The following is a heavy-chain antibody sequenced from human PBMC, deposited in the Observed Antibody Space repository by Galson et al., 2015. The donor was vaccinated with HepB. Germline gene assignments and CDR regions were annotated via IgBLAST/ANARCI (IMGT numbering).Heavy chain of an antibody. CDR2: ISANNDNT. J-gene: IGHJ4*02. D-gene: IGHD3-3*01. Sequence: SVKVSCKVSGDTSTSYGITWVRQAPGQGPEWVGWISANNDNTKYAQEIQGRVTMTTDTSTNTAYMELRSLRSDDTAVYYCANSRRLEYHFDYWGQGTLVTVSS. V-gene: IGHV1-18*01. CDR1: GDTSTSYG. CDR3: ANSRRLEYHFDY.